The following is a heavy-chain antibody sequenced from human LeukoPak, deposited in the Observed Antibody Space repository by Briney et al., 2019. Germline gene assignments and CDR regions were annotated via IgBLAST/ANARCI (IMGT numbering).Heavy chain of an antibody. J-gene: IGHJ3*02. D-gene: IGHD5-12*01. V-gene: IGHV4-34*01. CDR3: ARVSVATIQTHDADAFDI. CDR2: INHSGST. CDR1: GGSFSGYY. Sequence: PSETLSLTCAVYGGSFSGYYWSWIRQPPGKGLEWIGEINHSGSTNYNPSLKSRVTISVDTSKNQFSLKLSSVTAADTAVYYCARVSVATIQTHDADAFDIWGQGTMVTVSS.